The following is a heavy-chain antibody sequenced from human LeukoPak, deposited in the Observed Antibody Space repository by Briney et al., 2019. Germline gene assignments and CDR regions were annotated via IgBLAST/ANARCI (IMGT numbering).Heavy chain of an antibody. CDR2: IYYSGST. V-gene: IGHV4-31*03. CDR1: GGSISSGGYY. CDR3: ARDSRGYSYGYHYYYYYGMDV. J-gene: IGHJ6*02. D-gene: IGHD5-18*01. Sequence: SQTLSLTCTVSGGSISSGGYYWSWIRQHPGKGLEWIGYIYYSGSTYYNPCLKSRVTISVDTSKNQFSLKLSSVTAADTAVYYCARDSRGYSYGYHYYYYYGMDVWGQGTTVTVSS.